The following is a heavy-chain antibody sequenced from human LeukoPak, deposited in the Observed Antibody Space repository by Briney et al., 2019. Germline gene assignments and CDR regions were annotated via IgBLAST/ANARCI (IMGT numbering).Heavy chain of an antibody. J-gene: IGHJ4*02. CDR3: ASGVAAAGTMFDY. CDR1: GFTFSSYA. Sequence: GGSLRLSCAASGFTFSSYAMHWVRQAPGKGLEWVAVISYDGSNKYYADSVKGRFTISRDNSKNTLYLQMNSLRAEDTAVYYCASGVAAAGTMFDYWGQGTLVTASS. D-gene: IGHD6-13*01. CDR2: ISYDGSNK. V-gene: IGHV3-30-3*01.